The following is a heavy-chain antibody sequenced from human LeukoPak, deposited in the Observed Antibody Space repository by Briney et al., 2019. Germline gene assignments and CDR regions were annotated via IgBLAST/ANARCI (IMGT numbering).Heavy chain of an antibody. V-gene: IGHV3-7*01. J-gene: IGHJ3*02. CDR1: GLTFSRYW. Sequence: GGSLRLSCAASGLTFSRYWMTWVRQAPGKGLEWVANIKQDGSETYYVDSVKGRFTISRDNAKSSLYLQVNSLRAEDTAVYFCARDPGPSTAAWGVFDIWGQGTVVTVSS. CDR3: ARDPGPSTAAWGVFDI. D-gene: IGHD6-6*01. CDR2: IKQDGSET.